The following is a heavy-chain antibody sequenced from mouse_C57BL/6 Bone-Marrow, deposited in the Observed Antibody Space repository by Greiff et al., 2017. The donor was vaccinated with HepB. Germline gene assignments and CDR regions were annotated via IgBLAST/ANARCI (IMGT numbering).Heavy chain of an antibody. Sequence: QVQLQQSDAELVKPGASVKISCKVSGYTFTDHTIHWMKQRPEQGLEWIGYIYHRDGSTKYNEKFKGKGTLTSDKSSSTAYMQLNSLTSEDSAVYCCARWYYYGSSNYAMDYWGQGTSVTVSS. V-gene: IGHV1-78*01. CDR1: GYTFTDHT. J-gene: IGHJ4*01. CDR2: IYHRDGST. CDR3: ARWYYYGSSNYAMDY. D-gene: IGHD1-1*01.